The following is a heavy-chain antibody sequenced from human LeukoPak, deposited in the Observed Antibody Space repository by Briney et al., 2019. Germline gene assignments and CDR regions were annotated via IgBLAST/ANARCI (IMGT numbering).Heavy chain of an antibody. CDR1: GFTFSSYA. CDR3: AKSNEGTWIQLWLPVDY. CDR2: ISYDGSNK. Sequence: GGSLRLSCAASGFTFSSYAMHWVRQAPGKGLEWVAVISYDGSNKYYADSVKGRFTISRDNSKNTLYLQMNSLRAEDTAVYYCAKSNEGTWIQLWLPVDYWGQGTLVTVSS. J-gene: IGHJ4*02. D-gene: IGHD5-18*01. V-gene: IGHV3-30-3*01.